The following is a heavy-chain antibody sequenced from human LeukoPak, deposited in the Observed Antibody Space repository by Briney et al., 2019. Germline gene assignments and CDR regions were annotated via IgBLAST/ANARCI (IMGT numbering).Heavy chain of an antibody. CDR2: IGYDGSKI. Sequence: GGSLRLSCAASGFSFSRSGMHWVRQAPGKGLEWVTFIGYDGSKIYYADSVKGRFTISRDNSKNTLYLQMNSLRAEDTAVYYCAKEGRGGLDIWGQGTMVTVSS. D-gene: IGHD3-16*01. J-gene: IGHJ3*02. V-gene: IGHV3-30*02. CDR3: AKEGRGGLDI. CDR1: GFSFSRSG.